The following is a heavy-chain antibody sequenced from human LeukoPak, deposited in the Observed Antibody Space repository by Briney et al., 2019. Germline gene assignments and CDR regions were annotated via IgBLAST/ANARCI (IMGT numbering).Heavy chain of an antibody. D-gene: IGHD3-10*01. CDR2: IYYSGST. V-gene: IGHV4-59*01. J-gene: IGHJ4*02. CDR1: GGSISSYY. CDR3: ARDQTGSEGIIDY. Sequence: SETLSLTCTVSGGSISSYYWSWLRQPPGKGLKWIGYIYYSGSTNYNPSLKSRVTISVDTSKNQFSLKLSSVTAADTAVYYCARDQTGSEGIIDYWGQGTLVTVSS.